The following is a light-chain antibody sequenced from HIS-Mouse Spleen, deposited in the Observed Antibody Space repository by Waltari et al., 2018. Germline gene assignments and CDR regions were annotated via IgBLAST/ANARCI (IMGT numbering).Light chain of an antibody. CDR3: SSYTSSSTQV. CDR2: DVS. J-gene: IGLJ3*02. Sequence: QSALTQPPSLSGSPGQSITTSCPGTSRDVGGYNHLSRYQQHPGTAPTLMIYDVSNRPSGVSNRFSGSKSGNTASLTISGLQAEDEADYYCSSYTSSSTQVFGGGTKLTVL. CDR1: SRDVGGYNH. V-gene: IGLV2-14*03.